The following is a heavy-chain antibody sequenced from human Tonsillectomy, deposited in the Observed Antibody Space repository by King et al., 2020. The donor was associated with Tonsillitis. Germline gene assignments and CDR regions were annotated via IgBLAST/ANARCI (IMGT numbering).Heavy chain of an antibody. D-gene: IGHD3-16*01. J-gene: IGHJ4*02. CDR2: INPDGGNE. CDR1: GFTFSSSW. Sequence: QLVQSGGGLVQPGGSLRLSCAASGFTFSSSWMNWVRQAPGKGLEWVANINPDGGNEYYVDSVKGRFTISRDNAKNSFYLQMNSLRAEDTAIYYCASWGTSNYWGQGTPITVSS. V-gene: IGHV3-7*01. CDR3: ASWGTSNY.